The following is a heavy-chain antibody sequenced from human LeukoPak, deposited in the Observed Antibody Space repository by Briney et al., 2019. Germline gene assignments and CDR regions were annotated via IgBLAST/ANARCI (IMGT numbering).Heavy chain of an antibody. Sequence: ASVKVSCKASGYTFTGYYMHWVRQAPGQGLEWMGWINPNSGGTNYAQKFQGWVTMTRDTSISTAYMELSRLRSDDTAVYYCAREDWAVAGVLDYWGQGTLVTVSS. J-gene: IGHJ4*02. CDR2: INPNSGGT. V-gene: IGHV1-2*04. CDR1: GYTFTGYY. CDR3: AREDWAVAGVLDY. D-gene: IGHD6-19*01.